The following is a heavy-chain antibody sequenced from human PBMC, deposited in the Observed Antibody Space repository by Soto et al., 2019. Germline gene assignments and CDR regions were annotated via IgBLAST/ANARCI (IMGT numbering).Heavy chain of an antibody. Sequence: QITLKESGPTLVKPTQTLTLTCTFSGFSLSTSGVGVGWIRQPPGKALEWLALIYWNDDKRYSPSLKSRLTITKDTSKNQVVLTMTNMEPVDTATYYCAHRVTYYYDSSGYYWFDPWGQGTLVTVSS. D-gene: IGHD3-22*01. CDR1: GFSLSTSGVG. J-gene: IGHJ5*02. CDR2: IYWNDDK. V-gene: IGHV2-5*01. CDR3: AHRVTYYYDSSGYYWFDP.